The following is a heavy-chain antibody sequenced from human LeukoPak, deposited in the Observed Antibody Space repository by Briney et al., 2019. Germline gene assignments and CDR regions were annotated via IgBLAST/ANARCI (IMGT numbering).Heavy chain of an antibody. D-gene: IGHD6-25*01. CDR1: GFTFSSYG. CDR2: ISYDGSNK. CDR3: AKFRGPAGDFDY. V-gene: IGHV3-30*18. Sequence: PGRSLRLSCAASGFTFSSYGMHWVRQAPGKGLEWVAVISYDGSNKYYADSVKGRFTISRDNSENTLYLQMNSLRAEDTAVYYCAKFRGPAGDFDYWGQGTLVTVSS. J-gene: IGHJ4*02.